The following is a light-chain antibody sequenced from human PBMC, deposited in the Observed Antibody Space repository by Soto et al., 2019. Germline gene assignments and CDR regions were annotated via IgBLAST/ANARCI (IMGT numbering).Light chain of an antibody. CDR1: QSVSSN. V-gene: IGKV3-20*01. Sequence: EIVMTQTPATLSVSPGERATLSCRASQSVSSNLAWYQQKPGQAPRLLIYDVSNRATGIPARFSGSGSGTDFTLTISRLEPEDFAVYYCQQYGSSPTFGGGTKVDIK. J-gene: IGKJ4*01. CDR3: QQYGSSPT. CDR2: DVS.